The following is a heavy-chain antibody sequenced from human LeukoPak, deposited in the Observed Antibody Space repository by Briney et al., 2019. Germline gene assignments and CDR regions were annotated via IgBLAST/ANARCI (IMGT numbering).Heavy chain of an antibody. CDR3: ARGATYYDFWSGYPPNWFDP. Sequence: GGSLRLSCAASGFTFSSYSMNWVRQAPGKGLEWVSSISSSNSYIYYADSVKGRFTISRDNAKNSLYLQMNSLRAEDTAVYYRARGATYYDFWSGYPPNWFDPWGQGTLVTVSS. CDR1: GFTFSSYS. V-gene: IGHV3-21*01. D-gene: IGHD3-3*01. J-gene: IGHJ5*02. CDR2: ISSSNSYI.